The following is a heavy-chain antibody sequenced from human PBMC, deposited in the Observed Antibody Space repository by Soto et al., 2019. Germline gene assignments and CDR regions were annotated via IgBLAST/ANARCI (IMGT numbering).Heavy chain of an antibody. CDR1: GGSISSSSYY. J-gene: IGHJ4*02. CDR2: VHYSGST. V-gene: IGHV4-39*07. D-gene: IGHD6-25*01. Sequence: SETLSLTCTVSGGSISSSSYYWGWIRQHPGKGLEWIGSVHYSGSTYYNPSLRSRVSMSVDTSKNQVSLELSSVTVADTAVYYCVRGADKYKCGFWGQGTPVTVSS. CDR3: VRGADKYKCGF.